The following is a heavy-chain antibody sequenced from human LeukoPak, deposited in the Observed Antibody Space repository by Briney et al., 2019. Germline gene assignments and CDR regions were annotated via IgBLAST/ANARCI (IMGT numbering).Heavy chain of an antibody. CDR1: GFTFSSYA. CDR2: ISGSGGNT. D-gene: IGHD1-26*01. CDR3: SCIAVGAKGTDFDY. J-gene: IGHJ4*02. V-gene: IGHV3-23*01. Sequence: PGGSLRLSCAASGFTFSSYAMSWVRQAPGKGREWVSAISGSGGNTYYSASVKGRFTISRDNSKNTLYLQMNSLRAEDTAVYYCSCIAVGAKGTDFDYWGQGTLVTVSS.